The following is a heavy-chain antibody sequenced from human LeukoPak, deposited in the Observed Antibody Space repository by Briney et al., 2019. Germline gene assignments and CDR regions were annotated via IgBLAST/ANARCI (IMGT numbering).Heavy chain of an antibody. CDR1: GGSISSYY. CDR2: IYYSGST. J-gene: IGHJ4*02. Sequence: SETLSLTCTVSGGSISSYYWSWIRQPPGKGLEWIGYIYYSGSTNYNPSLKSRVTISVDTSKNQFSLKLSSVTAADTAVYYCARVTTDTAMVSFDYWGQGTLVTVSS. CDR3: ARVTTDTAMVSFDY. D-gene: IGHD5-18*01. V-gene: IGHV4-59*12.